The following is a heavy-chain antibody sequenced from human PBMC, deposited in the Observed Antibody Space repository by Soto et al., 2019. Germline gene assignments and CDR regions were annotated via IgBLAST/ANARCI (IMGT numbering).Heavy chain of an antibody. CDR3: AKDLQVTWYHWNYEPGPWFDP. D-gene: IGHD1-7*01. CDR1: GFTFSSYA. CDR2: ISGSGGST. Sequence: EVQLLESGGGLGQPGGSLRLSCAASGFTFSSYAMSWVRQAPGKGLEWVSAISGSGGSTYYADYVKGRFTIPRDNSKNQLHLQMNSRTAEAPAVYYCAKDLQVTWYHWNYEPGPWFDPRGQGTLVTVSS. J-gene: IGHJ5*02. V-gene: IGHV3-23*01.